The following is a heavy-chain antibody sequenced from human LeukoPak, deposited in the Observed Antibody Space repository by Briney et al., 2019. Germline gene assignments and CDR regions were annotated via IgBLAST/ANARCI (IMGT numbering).Heavy chain of an antibody. CDR2: IYYSGST. J-gene: IGHJ6*02. CDR1: GGSISSSTYY. V-gene: IGHV4-39*01. Sequence: SETLSLTCSVSGGSISSSTYYWGWIRQPPGKGLEWIGSIYYSGSTYYNPSLKSRVTISVDTSKNQVSLKVSSVTAADTAVYYCARSYSSSDHYYYYGMDVWGQGTTVTVSS. CDR3: ARSYSSSDHYYYYGMDV. D-gene: IGHD6-13*01.